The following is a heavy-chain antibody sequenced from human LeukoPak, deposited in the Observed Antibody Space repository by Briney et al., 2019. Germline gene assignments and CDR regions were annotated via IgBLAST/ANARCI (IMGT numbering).Heavy chain of an antibody. CDR1: GFTVSSNY. V-gene: IGHV3-66*01. J-gene: IGHJ6*02. D-gene: IGHD2-2*02. Sequence: GGSLRLSCAASGFTVSSNYMSWVHQAPGKGLEWVSVIYSGGSTYYADSVKGRFTISRDNSKNTLYLQMNSLRVEDTAVYYCARAVVPSAIENYYGMDVWGQGTTVTVSS. CDR3: ARAVVPSAIENYYGMDV. CDR2: IYSGGST.